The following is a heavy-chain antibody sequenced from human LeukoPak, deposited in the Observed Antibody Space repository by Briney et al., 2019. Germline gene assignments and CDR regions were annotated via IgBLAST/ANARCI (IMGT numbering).Heavy chain of an antibody. Sequence: GRSLRLSCAASGFTFSSYAMHWVRQAPGKGLEWVAVISNDGTNKYHADSVKGRFTISRDNSKNTLYLQMNSLRAEDTAVYYCAKSSSWYHYYYGMDVWGQGTTVTVSS. V-gene: IGHV3-30-3*02. D-gene: IGHD6-13*01. CDR3: AKSSSWYHYYYGMDV. CDR2: ISNDGTNK. CDR1: GFTFSSYA. J-gene: IGHJ6*02.